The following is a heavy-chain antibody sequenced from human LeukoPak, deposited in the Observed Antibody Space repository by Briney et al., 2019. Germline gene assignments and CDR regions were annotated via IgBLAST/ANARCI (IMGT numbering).Heavy chain of an antibody. D-gene: IGHD3-22*01. CDR1: GGSISSGDYY. J-gene: IGHJ4*02. CDR3: AREGSDGYLFDY. Sequence: SQTLSLTCTVSGGSISSGDYYWSWIRQPPGKGLEWIGYIYYSGSTYYNPSLKSRVTISVDTSKNQFSLKLSSVTAADTAVYYCAREGSDGYLFDYWGQGSLVIVSS. V-gene: IGHV4-30-4*01. CDR2: IYYSGST.